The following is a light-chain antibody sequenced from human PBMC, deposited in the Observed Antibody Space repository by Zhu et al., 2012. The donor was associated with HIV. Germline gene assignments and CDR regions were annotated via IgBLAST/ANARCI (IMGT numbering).Light chain of an antibody. CDR2: DAS. V-gene: IGKV3-11*01. CDR3: QQRSTWLTWT. Sequence: EIVLTQSPDTLSLSPGEGATVSCRASESVSGYLTWYQQKPGQAPRLLIYDASHRAAGVPARFSGNGSGTDFTLTISSLEPEDFAVYYCQQRSTWLTWTFGQGTRAEIK. J-gene: IGKJ1*01. CDR1: ESVSGY.